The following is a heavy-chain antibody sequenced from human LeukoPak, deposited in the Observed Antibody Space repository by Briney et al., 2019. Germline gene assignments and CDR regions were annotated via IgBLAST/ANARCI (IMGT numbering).Heavy chain of an antibody. CDR1: GFTFSSYN. D-gene: IGHD3-22*01. V-gene: IGHV3-21*01. CDR2: ITSSGSYI. J-gene: IGHJ4*02. CDR3: ARGWSSGYSDY. Sequence: PGGSLRLSCAASGFTFSSYNMNWVRQAPGKGLEWVSSITSSGSYIYYGDSVKGRFTISRDIAKNSLYLEMNSLRAEDTAVYYCARGWSSGYSDYRGQGTLVTVSS.